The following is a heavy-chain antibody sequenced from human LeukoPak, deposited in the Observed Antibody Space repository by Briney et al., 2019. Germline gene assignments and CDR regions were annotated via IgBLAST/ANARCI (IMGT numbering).Heavy chain of an antibody. V-gene: IGHV3-7*01. CDR2: IKQDGSEK. J-gene: IGHJ6*02. D-gene: IGHD7-27*01. Sequence: GGSLRLSCAASEFTFSDYWMSWVRQAPGKGPKWVANIKQDGSEKYYLYSVKGRFTVSRDNAKNSLFLQMDSLRVEDTAVYYCATYKNWVAGDVWGPGTTVSVSS. CDR1: EFTFSDYW. CDR3: ATYKNWVAGDV.